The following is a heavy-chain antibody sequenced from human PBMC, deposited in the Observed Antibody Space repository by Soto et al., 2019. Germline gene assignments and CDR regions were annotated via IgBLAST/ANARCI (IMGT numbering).Heavy chain of an antibody. Sequence: SETLSLTCTVSGGSISSSSYYWGWIRQPPGKGLEWVGSIYYSGSTYYNPSLKSRVTISVDTSKNQFSLKLSSVTAADTAVYYCARIPDIVVVVAATGPYWSQGTLVIVSS. CDR3: ARIPDIVVVVAATGPY. V-gene: IGHV4-39*01. CDR2: IYYSGST. J-gene: IGHJ4*02. CDR1: GGSISSSSYY. D-gene: IGHD2-15*01.